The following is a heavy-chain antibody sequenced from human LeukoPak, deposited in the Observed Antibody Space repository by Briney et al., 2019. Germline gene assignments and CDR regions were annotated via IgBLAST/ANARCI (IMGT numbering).Heavy chain of an antibody. CDR1: GFTFSSYS. Sequence: PGGSLRLSCAASGFTFSSYSMNWVRQAPGKGLEWVSSISSSSSYIYYADSVKGRFTISRDNAKNSLYLQMNSLRAEDTAVYYCAKVGARYYDILTGYYNDAFDIWGQGTMVTVSS. CDR3: AKVGARYYDILTGYYNDAFDI. J-gene: IGHJ3*02. D-gene: IGHD3-9*01. V-gene: IGHV3-21*01. CDR2: ISSSSSYI.